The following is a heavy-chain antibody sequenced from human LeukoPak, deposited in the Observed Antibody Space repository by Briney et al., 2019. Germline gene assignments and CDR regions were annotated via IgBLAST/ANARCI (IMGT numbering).Heavy chain of an antibody. D-gene: IGHD3-10*01. Sequence: GGSLRLSCAASGFTFSSYGMSWVRQAPGKGLEWVSAISGSGGSTYYADSVKGRFTISRDNSKNTLYLQMNSLRAEDTAVYYCAKGPLWFGELLSYYYYYMDVWGKGTTVTISS. CDR3: AKGPLWFGELLSYYYYYMDV. V-gene: IGHV3-23*01. J-gene: IGHJ6*03. CDR1: GFTFSSYG. CDR2: ISGSGGST.